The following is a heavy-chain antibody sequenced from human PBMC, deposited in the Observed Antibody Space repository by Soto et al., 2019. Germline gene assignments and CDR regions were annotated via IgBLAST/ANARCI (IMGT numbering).Heavy chain of an antibody. CDR1: GFTFSSYA. CDR2: ISGSGGST. J-gene: IGHJ5*02. V-gene: IGHV3-23*01. CDR3: AKSYNIVVVPAPTAIAWFDP. Sequence: GGSLRLSCAASGFTFSSYAMSWVRQAPGKGLEWVSAISGSGGSTYYADSVKGRFTISRDNSKNTLYLQMNSLRAEDTAVYYCAKSYNIVVVPAPTAIAWFDPWGQGTLVTVSS. D-gene: IGHD2-2*01.